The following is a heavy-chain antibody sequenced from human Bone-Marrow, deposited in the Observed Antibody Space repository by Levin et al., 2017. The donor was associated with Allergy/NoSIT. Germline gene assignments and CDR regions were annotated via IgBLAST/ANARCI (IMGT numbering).Heavy chain of an antibody. CDR2: IKSDGRTK. J-gene: IGHJ4*02. D-gene: IGHD2-8*02. V-gene: IGHV3-7*01. CDR3: AKGYCAGGSCDRGD. CDR1: GFTFSSYW. Sequence: GGSLRLSCAASGFTFSSYWMNWVRQAPGKGLEWVANIKSDGRTKYYVDSVKGRFTISRDNAKSSLYLQMNSLRAEDTAVYYCAKGYCAGGSCDRGDWGQGTLVTVSA.